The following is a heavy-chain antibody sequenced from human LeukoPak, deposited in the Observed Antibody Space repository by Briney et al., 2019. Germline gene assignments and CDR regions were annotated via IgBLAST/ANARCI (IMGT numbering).Heavy chain of an antibody. D-gene: IGHD6-19*01. V-gene: IGHV3-21*06. J-gene: IGHJ4*02. CDR3: ARESQWLLSD. Sequence: GGSLRLSCAASGFTFSSYRMNWVRQAPGKGLEWVSSISSSSTYIYYADSLKGRFTISRDNANNSLYLQMNSLRAEDTAVYYCARESQWLLSDWGQGTLVTVSS. CDR2: ISSSSTYI. CDR1: GFTFSSYR.